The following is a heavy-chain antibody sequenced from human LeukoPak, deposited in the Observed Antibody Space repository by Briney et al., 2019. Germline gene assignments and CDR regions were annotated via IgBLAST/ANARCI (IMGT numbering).Heavy chain of an antibody. CDR1: GGSISSGGYY. CDR2: IYYSGST. CDR3: ARSVTGYYPYYFDY. D-gene: IGHD3-9*01. Sequence: SGTLSLTCTVSGGSISSGGYYWSWIRQHPGKGLEWIGYIYYSGSTYYNPSLKSRVTISVDASKNQFSLKLSSVTAAETAVYYCARSVTGYYPYYFDYWGQGTLVTASS. V-gene: IGHV4-31*03. J-gene: IGHJ4*02.